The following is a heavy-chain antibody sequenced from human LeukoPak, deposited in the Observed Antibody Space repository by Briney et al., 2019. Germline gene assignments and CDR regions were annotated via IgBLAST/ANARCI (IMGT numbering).Heavy chain of an antibody. CDR1: GFTLTGYI. J-gene: IGHJ4*02. Sequence: PGGSLRLSCAASGFTLTGYIMNWVRQAPGKGLEWVSFIDSSGNIIYYADSVKGRFTVSRDNAKNSLYLQMNSLRAEDTAVYYCARDQWLDYWGQGTLVTVSS. CDR3: ARDQWLDY. V-gene: IGHV3-48*01. D-gene: IGHD6-19*01. CDR2: IDSSGNII.